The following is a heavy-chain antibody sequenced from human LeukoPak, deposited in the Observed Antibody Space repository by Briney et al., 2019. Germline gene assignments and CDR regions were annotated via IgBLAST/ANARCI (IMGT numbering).Heavy chain of an antibody. J-gene: IGHJ4*02. Sequence: GGSLRLSCAASGFTFSSYGMHWVRQAPGKGLEWVAFIRYDGSNKYYADSVKGRFTISRDNSKNTLYLQMNSLRAEDTAVYYCAKDILWFGEGPAYFDYWGQGTLVTVSS. CDR3: AKDILWFGEGPAYFDY. CDR2: IRYDGSNK. D-gene: IGHD3-10*01. V-gene: IGHV3-30*02. CDR1: GFTFSSYG.